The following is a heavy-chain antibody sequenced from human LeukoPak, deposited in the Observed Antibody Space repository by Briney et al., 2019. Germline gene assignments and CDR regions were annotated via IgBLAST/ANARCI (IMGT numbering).Heavy chain of an antibody. V-gene: IGHV1-69*05. CDR2: ITPRFGKA. CDR1: GGTFSSYE. D-gene: IGHD2-2*01. Sequence: VASVKVSCKASGGTFSSYEISWVRQAPGQGLEWMGGITPRFGKAKYAQKFQGRVTITTDKSTSTAYMELSSLRSEDTAVYYCASGTTDIVVVPATLRNYYFDYWGQGTLVTVSS. J-gene: IGHJ4*02. CDR3: ASGTTDIVVVPATLRNYYFDY.